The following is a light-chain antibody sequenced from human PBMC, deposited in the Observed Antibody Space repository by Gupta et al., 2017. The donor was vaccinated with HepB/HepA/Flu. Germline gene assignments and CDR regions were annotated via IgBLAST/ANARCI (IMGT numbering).Light chain of an antibody. CDR3: LQYNNLPYT. J-gene: IGKJ2*01. Sequence: DIDLTQSPSSLSASLGDRVSITCQSSRDIRNFLNWYQHTPGRAPRLLLYGVPNLQEGVPSRFSGSGSGTHFSLTIDSLQPEDVAIYYWLQYNNLPYTFGQGT. CDR1: RDIRNF. CDR2: GVP. V-gene: IGKV1-33*01.